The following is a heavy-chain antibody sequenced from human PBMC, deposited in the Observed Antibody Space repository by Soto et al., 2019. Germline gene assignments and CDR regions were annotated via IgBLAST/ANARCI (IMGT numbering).Heavy chain of an antibody. CDR2: IYSGGST. CDR3: VREARPSWFDP. V-gene: IGHV3-53*01. Sequence: GGSLRLSCAASGFTVSSNYMSWVRQAPGKGLEWVSVIYSGGSTYYADSVKGRFTISRDNSENTLYLQMNSLRAEDTAVYYCVREARPSWFDPWGQGTLVTVSS. J-gene: IGHJ5*02. D-gene: IGHD6-6*01. CDR1: GFTVSSNY.